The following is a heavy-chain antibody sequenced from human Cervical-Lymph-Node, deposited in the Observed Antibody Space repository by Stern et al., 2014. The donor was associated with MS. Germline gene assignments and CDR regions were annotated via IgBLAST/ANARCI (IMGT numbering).Heavy chain of an antibody. V-gene: IGHV4-59*08. CDR2: ISHSGDT. Sequence: VQLVESGPGLVKPSETLSLTCAVSGGSISSRYWGWIRQPPGKGLEWIGLISHSGDTKYNPSLKSRVTISLDTSKHHFSLKVTSVTAADTAVYYCARLSTAVDFWGQGTLVTVSS. CDR3: ARLSTAVDF. CDR1: GGSISSRY. J-gene: IGHJ4*02.